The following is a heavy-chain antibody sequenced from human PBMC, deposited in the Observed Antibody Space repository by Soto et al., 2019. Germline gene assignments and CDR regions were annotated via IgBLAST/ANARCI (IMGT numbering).Heavy chain of an antibody. D-gene: IGHD3-10*01. V-gene: IGHV3-15*01. Sequence: GGSLRLSCAASGFTFSNAWMSWVRQAPGKGLEWVGRIKSKTDGGTTDYAAPVKGRFTISRDDSKNTLYLQMNSLRAEDTAVYYCAKDPGRHMVRVTYYYGMDVWGQGTTVTVSS. CDR2: IKSKTDGGTT. J-gene: IGHJ6*02. CDR3: AKDPGRHMVRVTYYYGMDV. CDR1: GFTFSNAW.